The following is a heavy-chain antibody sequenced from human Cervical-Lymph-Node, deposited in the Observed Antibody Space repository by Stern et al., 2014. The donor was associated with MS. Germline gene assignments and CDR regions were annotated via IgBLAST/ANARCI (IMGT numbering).Heavy chain of an antibody. J-gene: IGHJ6*02. CDR2: IIPILGIA. CDR1: GGTFSNYA. Sequence: VQLVQSGAEVRKPGSSVKVSCKASGGTFSNYAISWVRQAPGQGLEWMGRIIPILGIANYAQKFQGRGTITADKSTSTAYMELSSLTSEDTPMYYCASASITGTTGYALDVWGQGTTVTAAS. V-gene: IGHV1-69*09. CDR3: ASASITGTTGYALDV. D-gene: IGHD1-7*01.